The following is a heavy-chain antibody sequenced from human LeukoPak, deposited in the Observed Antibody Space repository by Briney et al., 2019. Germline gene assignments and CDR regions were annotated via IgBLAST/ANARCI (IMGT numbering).Heavy chain of an antibody. Sequence: QPGGSLRLSCAASGFTFSSYAMSWVRQAPGKGLEWVSAISGSGGSTYYADFVKGRFTISRDNSKNTLYLQMNSLRAEDTAVYYCAKDRAGCSSTSCYGASDYWGQGTLVTVSS. D-gene: IGHD2-2*01. CDR2: ISGSGGST. CDR3: AKDRAGCSSTSCYGASDY. V-gene: IGHV3-23*01. CDR1: GFTFSSYA. J-gene: IGHJ4*02.